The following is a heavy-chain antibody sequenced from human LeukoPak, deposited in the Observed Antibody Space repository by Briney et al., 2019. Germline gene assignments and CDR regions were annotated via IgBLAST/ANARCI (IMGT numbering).Heavy chain of an antibody. V-gene: IGHV3-23*01. CDR3: AKDRDYTFWSGYYY. J-gene: IGHJ4*02. Sequence: GGSLRLSRAASGFTFSSYAMSWVRQAPGKGLEWVSAISGSGGSTYYADSVKGRFTISRDNSKNTLYLQMNSLRAEVTAVYYCAKDRDYTFWSGYYYWGQGTLVTVSS. CDR2: ISGSGGST. CDR1: GFTFSSYA. D-gene: IGHD3-3*01.